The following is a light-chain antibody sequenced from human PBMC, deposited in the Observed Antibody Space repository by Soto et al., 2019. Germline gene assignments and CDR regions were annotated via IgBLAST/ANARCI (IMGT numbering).Light chain of an antibody. V-gene: IGLV2-14*01. CDR2: EVT. CDR3: SSFTTSSTLYV. Sequence: QSVLTQPASVSGSPGQSITISCTGTSSDVGDYNFVSWYQQHPGKAPKLIIYEVTNRPSGVSDRFSGSKSGNTASLTISGLQAGDEADYYCSSFTTSSTLYVFGTGTKVTVL. CDR1: SSDVGDYNF. J-gene: IGLJ1*01.